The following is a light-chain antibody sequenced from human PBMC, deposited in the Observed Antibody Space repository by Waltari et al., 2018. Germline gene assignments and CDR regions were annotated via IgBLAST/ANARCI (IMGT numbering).Light chain of an antibody. J-gene: IGKJ1*01. CDR1: QSISGA. Sequence: EIVLTQSPGTLSLSPGERATLSCRASQSISGALAWYQQKPGQAPRLLIYGASNRATGIPDRFSGSGSGRECSLTVSRLEPEDFAVYYCQHYVRLPVTFGQGTRVEI. CDR3: QHYVRLPVT. CDR2: GAS. V-gene: IGKV3-20*01.